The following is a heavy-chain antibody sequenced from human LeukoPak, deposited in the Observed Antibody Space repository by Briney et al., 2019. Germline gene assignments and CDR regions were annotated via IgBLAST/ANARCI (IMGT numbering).Heavy chain of an antibody. CDR3: ARDPDSSSWRREFDY. Sequence: ASVKVSCKASGYTFTSYGISWVRQAPGQGLEWMGWISAYNGNTNYAQKLQDRVTMTTDTSTSTAYMELRSLRSDDTAVYYCARDPDSSSWRREFDYWGQGTLVTVSS. D-gene: IGHD6-13*01. CDR2: ISAYNGNT. CDR1: GYTFTSYG. J-gene: IGHJ4*02. V-gene: IGHV1-18*01.